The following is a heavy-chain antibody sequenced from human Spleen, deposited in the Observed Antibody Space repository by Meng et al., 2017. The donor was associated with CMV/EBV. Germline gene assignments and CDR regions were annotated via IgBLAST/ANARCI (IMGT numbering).Heavy chain of an antibody. Sequence: ALLWIEQVPGGGLDWVAVISYDGSNTYYAVSVKGRFTISRDNSKSTLFLHMTSLRADDTAVYFCARDKDIAAGGRGGYFDYWGLGTLVTVSS. V-gene: IGHV3-30*04. CDR1: A. CDR2: ISYDGSNT. J-gene: IGHJ4*02. CDR3: ARDKDIAAGGRGGYFDY. D-gene: IGHD6-13*01.